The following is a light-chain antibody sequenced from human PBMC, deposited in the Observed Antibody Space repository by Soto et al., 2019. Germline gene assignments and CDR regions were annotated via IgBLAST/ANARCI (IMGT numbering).Light chain of an antibody. CDR2: GAS. CDR1: PSVSGSN. J-gene: IGKJ1*01. V-gene: IGKV3-20*01. CDR3: QQYDSSPRT. Sequence: EIVLTQSPGTLSLSPGERATLSCRASPSVSGSNLAWYQQKPGQAPRLVIYGASSRATGIPDRFSGSGSGTDFTLTINRLEPEDFAVYYCQQYDSSPRTFGQGTKVDIK.